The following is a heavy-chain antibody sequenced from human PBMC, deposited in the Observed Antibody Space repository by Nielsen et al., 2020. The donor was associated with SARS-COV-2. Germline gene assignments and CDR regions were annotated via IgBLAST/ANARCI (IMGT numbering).Heavy chain of an antibody. D-gene: IGHD4-17*01. CDR1: GGSSSSYY. V-gene: IGHV4-59*08. J-gene: IGHJ3*02. Sequence: SETLSLTCTVSGGSSSSYYWSWIRQPPGKGLEWIGYIYYSGSTNYNPSLKSRVTISVDTSKNQFSLKLSSVTAADTAVYYCARHGAHDYGENDAFDIWGQGTMVTVSS. CDR3: ARHGAHDYGENDAFDI. CDR2: IYYSGST.